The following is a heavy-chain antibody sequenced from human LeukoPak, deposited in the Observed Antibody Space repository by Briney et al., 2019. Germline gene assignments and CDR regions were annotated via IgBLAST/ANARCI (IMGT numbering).Heavy chain of an antibody. Sequence: GGSLRLSCAVSGFTVSSNYMSWVRQAPGKGLEWVSVIFSGGSTYYTDSVKGRFTISRDDSKNTGYLQMNSLRAEDTSVYFCARGGESSGYYYADYWGQGTLVTVSS. CDR2: IFSGGST. D-gene: IGHD3-22*01. V-gene: IGHV3-66*01. CDR1: GFTVSSNY. J-gene: IGHJ4*02. CDR3: ARGGESSGYYYADY.